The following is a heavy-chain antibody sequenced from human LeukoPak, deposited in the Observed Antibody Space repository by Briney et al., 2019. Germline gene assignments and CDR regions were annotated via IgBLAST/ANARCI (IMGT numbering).Heavy chain of an antibody. CDR3: ATSPRYKQQLGYFDY. CDR1: GFTFSSYA. V-gene: IGHV3-23*01. J-gene: IGHJ4*02. D-gene: IGHD6-13*01. Sequence: GGSLRLSCAASGFTFSSYAMNWVRQAPGKGLEWVSGISSGGGTTYYADSVKGRFTISRDNSKNTLYLQMNSLRAEDTAVYYCATSPRYKQQLGYFDYWGQGTLVTVSS. CDR2: ISSGGGTT.